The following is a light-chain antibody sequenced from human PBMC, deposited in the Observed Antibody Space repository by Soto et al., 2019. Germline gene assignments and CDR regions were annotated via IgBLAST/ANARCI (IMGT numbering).Light chain of an antibody. J-gene: IGKJ5*01. V-gene: IGKV3-20*01. CDR1: QSVSSRN. CDR3: QQYGSSSL. Sequence: EIVLTQSPGTLSLSPGERATLSCRASQSVSSRNLAWYQQKPGQAPRLLIYGASSRATGIPDRFSGSGSGTDFTLTISRLEPEEFAVYYCQQYGSSSLFGQGTRLQIK. CDR2: GAS.